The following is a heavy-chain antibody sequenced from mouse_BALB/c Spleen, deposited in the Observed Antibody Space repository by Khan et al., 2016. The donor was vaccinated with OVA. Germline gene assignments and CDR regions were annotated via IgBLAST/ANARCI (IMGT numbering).Heavy chain of an antibody. Sequence: EVQLQESGPGLVKPSQSLSLTSTVTGYSITSDYAWNWIRQFPGNRLEWMGFISYSGNTNYNPSLKSRISVTRDTSKNHFFLQLNSVTTEDTATXYCARMYGGDFDYWGQGTTLTVSS. CDR3: ARMYGGDFDY. J-gene: IGHJ2*01. CDR2: ISYSGNT. V-gene: IGHV3-2*02. D-gene: IGHD2-10*02. CDR1: GYSITSDYA.